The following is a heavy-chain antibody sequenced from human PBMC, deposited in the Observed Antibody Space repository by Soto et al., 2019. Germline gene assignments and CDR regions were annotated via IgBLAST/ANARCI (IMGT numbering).Heavy chain of an antibody. CDR2: SHQSGNT. CDR1: GVSIGSHDW. D-gene: IGHD5-18*01. V-gene: IGHV4-4*02. J-gene: IGHJ4*02. Sequence: QVQLQESGPGLVKPSGTLSLTCAVSGVSIGSHDWWTWVRQPPGKGLEWIGESHQSGNTHYNSSLESRVTISLDKSKNHFSLNLSSVTVADTAVYYCATRDTGRVYWGQGTLVTVSS. CDR3: ATRDTGRVY.